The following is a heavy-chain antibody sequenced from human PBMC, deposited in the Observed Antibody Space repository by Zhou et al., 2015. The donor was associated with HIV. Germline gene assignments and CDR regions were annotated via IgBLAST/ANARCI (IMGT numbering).Heavy chain of an antibody. V-gene: IGHV1-69*01. D-gene: IGHD5-12*01. CDR2: IIPIFGTT. CDR1: GGTFTTYT. Sequence: QVQLLQSGAEVKKPGSSVKVSCQASGGTFTTYTFNWVRQAPGQGLEWVGGIIPIFGTTNYAQKFQGRVTITADEYTSTAYMEMSSLRSEDTAVYYCARQNRPLGASFDYWGQGTLVTVSS. J-gene: IGHJ4*02. CDR3: ARQNRPLGASFDY.